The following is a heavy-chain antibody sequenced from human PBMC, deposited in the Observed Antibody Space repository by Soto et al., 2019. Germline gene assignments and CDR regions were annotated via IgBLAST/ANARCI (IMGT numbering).Heavy chain of an antibody. CDR1: GFTFNTYA. CDR3: ARKEGHCYVGSSSGDY. CDR2: ISSDGSVK. Sequence: QVQLVESGGGVVQPGTSLRLSCAASGFTFNTYAMHWVRQAPGKGLEWVAVISSDGSVKFYADSVKGRFTISRDHSKNALYLQMNSLRTEDTAVYYCARKEGHCYVGSSSGDYWGQGTLVTISS. J-gene: IGHJ4*02. D-gene: IGHD2-15*01. V-gene: IGHV3-30*03.